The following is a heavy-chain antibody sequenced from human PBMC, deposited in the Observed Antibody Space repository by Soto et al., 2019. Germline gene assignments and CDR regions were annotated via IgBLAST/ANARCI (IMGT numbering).Heavy chain of an antibody. CDR1: GYTFSEHG. V-gene: IGHV1-18*01. CDR3: VKARPRITQQFNGVA. CDR2: ISAFTGFT. Sequence: QIQLVQSGPEVKKPGASVRVSCKASGYTFSEHGFSWVRQGPGQGLEWLGWISAFTGFTEFAPKXQXXXPXXTDTSTSTAYMELRSLRSDDTAVYYCVKARPRITQQFNGVAWGQGTLVIVSS. J-gene: IGHJ5*02. D-gene: IGHD2-8*01.